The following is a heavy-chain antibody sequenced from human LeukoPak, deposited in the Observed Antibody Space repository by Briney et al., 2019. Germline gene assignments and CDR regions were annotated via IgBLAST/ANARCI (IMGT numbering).Heavy chain of an antibody. D-gene: IGHD2-21*02. CDR2: IRPYNGDT. Sequence: GASVKVSCKASGYNFTNYGISWVRQAPGQGFEWMGWIRPYNGDTNYAQKVQGRLTMTTDTSTTTAYMELRSLRSDDTAVYYCARDPGVTAHFDYWGQGTLVTVSS. CDR3: ARDPGVTAHFDY. J-gene: IGHJ4*02. CDR1: GYNFTNYG. V-gene: IGHV1-18*01.